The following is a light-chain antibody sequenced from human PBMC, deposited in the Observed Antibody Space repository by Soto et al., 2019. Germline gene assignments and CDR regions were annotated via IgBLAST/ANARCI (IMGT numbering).Light chain of an antibody. Sequence: EIVMTQSPATLSVSPGERATLSFSASQSVCSNLAWYQQKPGQAPRLLNYGESTRATGIPARFSGSGSGTEITLTISVLKSDDFAIYFCQQYNNGPPDRKFGQGTKVEIK. CDR3: QQYNNGPPDRK. CDR2: GES. V-gene: IGKV3-15*01. J-gene: IGKJ1*01. CDR1: QSVCSN.